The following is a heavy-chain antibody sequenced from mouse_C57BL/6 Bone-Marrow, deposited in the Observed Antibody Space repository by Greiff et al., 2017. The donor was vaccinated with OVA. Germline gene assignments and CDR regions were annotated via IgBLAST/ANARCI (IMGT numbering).Heavy chain of an antibody. V-gene: IGHV14-3*01. D-gene: IGHD1-1*01. CDR2: IDPANGNT. Sequence: VQLQQSVAELVRPGASVKLSCTASGFNIKNTYMHWVKQRPEQGLEWIGSIDPANGNTKYAPKFQGKATITADTTSNTAYLQLSSLTSENTAIYFCAMIIYDSGSGYWYFDVWGTGTTVTVSS. CDR3: AMIIYDSGSGYWYFDV. J-gene: IGHJ1*03. CDR1: GFNIKNTY.